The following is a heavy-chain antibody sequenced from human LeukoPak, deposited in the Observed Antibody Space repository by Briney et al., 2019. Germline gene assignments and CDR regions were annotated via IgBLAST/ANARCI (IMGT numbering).Heavy chain of an antibody. CDR1: GGSISSYY. D-gene: IGHD1-26*01. J-gene: IGHJ4*02. V-gene: IGHV4-59*08. CDR2: IYYSGST. Sequence: PSETLSLTCTVSGGSISSYYWSWIRQPPRKGLEWIGYIYYSGSTNYNPSLKSRVTISVDTSKNQFSLKLSSVTAADTAVYYCATSGSPYYFDYWGQGTLVTVSS. CDR3: ATSGSPYYFDY.